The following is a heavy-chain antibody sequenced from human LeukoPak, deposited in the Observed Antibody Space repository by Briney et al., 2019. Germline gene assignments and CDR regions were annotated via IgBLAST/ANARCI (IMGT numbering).Heavy chain of an antibody. CDR2: IYSGSNT. CDR1: GFTLSSND. D-gene: IGHD3-10*01. V-gene: IGHV3-66*01. J-gene: IGHJ4*02. Sequence: GGSLRLSCAASGFTLSSNDMTWVRQTPGKGLERVSIIYSGSNTYYADSVKGRFTISRDNSKNTLYLQMNSLRAEDTAVFYWARDRPGDGYFDYWGQGTLVTVFS. CDR3: ARDRPGDGYFDY.